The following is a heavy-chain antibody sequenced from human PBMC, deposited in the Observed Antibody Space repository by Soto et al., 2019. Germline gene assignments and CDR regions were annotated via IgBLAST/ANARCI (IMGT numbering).Heavy chain of an antibody. D-gene: IGHD6-19*01. Sequence: YGPTMENRTQTLTLTCNFSGFSLNTSGVGVGWIRQPPGKALEWLALIYWDDDKRYSPSLKSRLTITKDTSKNQVVLTMTNMDPVDTATYYCAHRQAQGIGLAGTFDSWGQGTLVTVSS. CDR1: GFSLNTSGVG. CDR3: AHRQAQGIGLAGTFDS. CDR2: IYWDDDK. J-gene: IGHJ4*02. V-gene: IGHV2-5*02.